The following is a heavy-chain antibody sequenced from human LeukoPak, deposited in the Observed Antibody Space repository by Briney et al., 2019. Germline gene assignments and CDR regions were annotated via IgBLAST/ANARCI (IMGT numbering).Heavy chain of an antibody. V-gene: IGHV4-34*01. Sequence: PSETLSLTCAVYGGSFSGYYWSWIRQPPGKGLEWIGEIDHSGSTNYNPSLKSRVTISVDTSKNQFSLKLSSVTAADTAVYYCASLPKPVVPAARRYYYGMDVWGQGTTVTVSS. CDR3: ASLPKPVVPAARRYYYGMDV. D-gene: IGHD2-2*01. CDR2: IDHSGST. CDR1: GGSFSGYY. J-gene: IGHJ6*02.